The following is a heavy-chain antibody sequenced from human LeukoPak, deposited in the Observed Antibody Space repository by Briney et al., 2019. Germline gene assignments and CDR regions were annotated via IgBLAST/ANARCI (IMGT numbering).Heavy chain of an antibody. Sequence: GGSLRLSCAASGFTFSSYGMHWVRQAPGKGLEWVAFIRYDGSNKYYADSVKGRLTISRDNSKNTLYLQMNSLRAEDTAVYYCAKDVRVGATQSIFDYWGQGTLVTVSS. D-gene: IGHD1-26*01. CDR2: IRYDGSNK. CDR1: GFTFSSYG. CDR3: AKDVRVGATQSIFDY. V-gene: IGHV3-30*02. J-gene: IGHJ4*02.